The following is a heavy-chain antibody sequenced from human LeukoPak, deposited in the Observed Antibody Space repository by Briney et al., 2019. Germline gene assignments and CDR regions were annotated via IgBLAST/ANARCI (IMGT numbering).Heavy chain of an antibody. CDR2: IYHSGST. D-gene: IGHD6-19*01. CDR1: GGSISSSNW. CDR3: AAAAVAVDY. V-gene: IGHV4-4*02. J-gene: IGHJ4*02. Sequence: PSETLSLTCAVSGGSISSSNWWTWVRQPPGKGLEWIGEIYHSGSTNYNPSLKSRLTLSVDKSKNQFSLKPSSVTAADTAVYYCAAAAVAVDYWGQGTLVTVSS.